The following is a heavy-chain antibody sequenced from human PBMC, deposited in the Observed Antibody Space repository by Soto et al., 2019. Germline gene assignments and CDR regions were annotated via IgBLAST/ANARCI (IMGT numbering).Heavy chain of an antibody. D-gene: IGHD2-2*01. CDR3: AREYCSSTSCYGAYYYYYMDV. V-gene: IGHV3-48*01. CDR1: GFTFSSYS. CDR2: ISSSSSTI. Sequence: GESLKISCAASGFTFSSYSMNWVRQAPGKGLEWVSYISSSSSTIYYADSVKGRFTISRDNAKNSLYLQMNSLRAEDTAVYYCAREYCSSTSCYGAYYYYYMDVWGKGTTVTVSS. J-gene: IGHJ6*03.